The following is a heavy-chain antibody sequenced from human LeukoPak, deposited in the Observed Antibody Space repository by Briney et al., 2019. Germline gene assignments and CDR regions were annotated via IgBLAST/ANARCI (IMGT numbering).Heavy chain of an antibody. Sequence: SETLSLTCTVSGGSISSSSYYWGWIRQPPGKGLEWIGSIYYSGSTYYNPSLKSRVTISVDTSKNQFPLKLSSVTAADTAVYYCARRRDYYDSSGYYLDDAFDIWGQGTMVTVSS. V-gene: IGHV4-39*01. CDR1: GGSISSSSYY. CDR2: IYYSGST. CDR3: ARRRDYYDSSGYYLDDAFDI. D-gene: IGHD3-22*01. J-gene: IGHJ3*02.